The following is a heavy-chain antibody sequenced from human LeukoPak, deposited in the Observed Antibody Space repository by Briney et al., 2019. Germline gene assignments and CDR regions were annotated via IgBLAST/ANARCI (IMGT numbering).Heavy chain of an antibody. J-gene: IGHJ4*02. V-gene: IGHV3-48*03. CDR1: GFTFSSYE. Sequence: GGSLRLSCAASGFTFSSYEMHWVRQAPGKGLEWVSYISLSGSTISYADSVKGRFTISRESDTYSMYLQMESMRADDTAIYYCSRLDTSAYYDFDYWGQGTLVTVSS. D-gene: IGHD3-22*01. CDR2: ISLSGSTI. CDR3: SRLDTSAYYDFDY.